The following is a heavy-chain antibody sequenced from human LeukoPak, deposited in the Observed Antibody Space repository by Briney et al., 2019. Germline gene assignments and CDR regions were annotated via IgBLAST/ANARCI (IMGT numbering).Heavy chain of an antibody. CDR3: ARDLCGGDCAAAIDY. Sequence: GESLKISCKGSGYSFNNYWIGWVRQMPGGGLEWMGMLYPDGSATTYHPSFEGRVTISADKSISTAYLQWSSLKASDTAMYYCARDLCGGDCAAAIDYWGQGTLVTVSS. D-gene: IGHD2-21*02. CDR1: GYSFNNYW. V-gene: IGHV5-51*01. J-gene: IGHJ4*02. CDR2: LYPDGSAT.